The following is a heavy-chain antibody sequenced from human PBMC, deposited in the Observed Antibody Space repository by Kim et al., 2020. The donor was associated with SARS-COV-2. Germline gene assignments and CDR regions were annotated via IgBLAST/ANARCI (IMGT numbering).Heavy chain of an antibody. J-gene: IGHJ6*02. CDR2: IYPGDSDT. CDR3: ARRGIAVAGYYYGMDV. D-gene: IGHD6-19*01. V-gene: IGHV5-51*01. CDR1: GYSFTSYW. Sequence: GESLKISCKGSGYSFTSYWIGWVRQMPGKGLEWMGIIYPGDSDTRYSPSFQGQVTISADKSISTAYLQWSSLKASDTAMYYCARRGIAVAGYYYGMDVWGQGTTVTVSS.